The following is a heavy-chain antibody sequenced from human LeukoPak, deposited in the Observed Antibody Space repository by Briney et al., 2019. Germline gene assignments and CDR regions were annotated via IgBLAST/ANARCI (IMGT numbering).Heavy chain of an antibody. CDR3: AKALSSSFYYFDL. CDR1: GFTVSSNH. D-gene: IGHD3-16*02. CDR2: IYSGGST. J-gene: IGHJ2*01. V-gene: IGHV3-53*01. Sequence: AGGSLRLSCAASGFTVSSNHMSWVRQAPGKGLEWVSVIYSGGSTYYADSVKGRFTISRDNPRNTLYLQMNSLRAEDTAVYYCAKALSSSFYYFDLGGRGTLVTVSS.